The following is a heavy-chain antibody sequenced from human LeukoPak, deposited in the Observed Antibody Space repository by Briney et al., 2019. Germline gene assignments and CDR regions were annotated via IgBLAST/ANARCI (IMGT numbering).Heavy chain of an antibody. CDR1: GPSVGSNYYF. CDR2: IYASGYT. V-gene: IGHV4-61*02. J-gene: IGHJ3*02. D-gene: IGHD5-24*01. CDR3: ARYREGYNYVPQARDM. Sequence: SQTLSLTCILSGPSVGSNYYFWNRIRQPAGKGLEWIGRIYASGYTQYKPSLKSRLTMSLDRFKNQFSLNMNSVTAAVSAVYICARYREGYNYVPQARDMWGQGTVDSVS.